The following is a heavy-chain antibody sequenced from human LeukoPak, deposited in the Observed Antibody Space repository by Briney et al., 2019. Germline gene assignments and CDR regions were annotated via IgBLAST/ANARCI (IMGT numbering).Heavy chain of an antibody. Sequence: GRSLRLSCAASRFTFSSYNMHWVRQAPGKGLEWVAVISYDGSNTYYADSVKGRFTISRDNSRSTLYLQMNSLRAEDTAVYYCSKKGQNEDYGKPDWGQGTLVTVSS. CDR1: RFTFSSYN. D-gene: IGHD4-17*01. CDR2: ISYDGSNT. J-gene: IGHJ4*02. V-gene: IGHV3-30-3*02. CDR3: SKKGQNEDYGKPD.